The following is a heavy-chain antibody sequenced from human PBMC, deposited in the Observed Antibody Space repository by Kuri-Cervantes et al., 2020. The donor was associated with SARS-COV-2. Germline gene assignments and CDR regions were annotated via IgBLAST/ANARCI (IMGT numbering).Heavy chain of an antibody. J-gene: IGHJ4*02. D-gene: IGHD3-16*01. CDR3: APVLWGGYFDY. Sequence: SGPTLVKPTQTLTLTCTFSGFSLSTSGVGVGWIRQPPGEALEWLALIYWDDDKRYIPSLKRRLTITKDTSKNQVVLTMTNMDPVDTATYYCAPVLWGGYFDYWGQGTLVTVSS. V-gene: IGHV2-5*02. CDR2: IYWDDDK. CDR1: GFSLSTSGVG.